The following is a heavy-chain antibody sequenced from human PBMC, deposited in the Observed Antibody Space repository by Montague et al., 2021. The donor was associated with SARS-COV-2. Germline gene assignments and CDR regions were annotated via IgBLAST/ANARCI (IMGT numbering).Heavy chain of an antibody. J-gene: IGHJ4*02. V-gene: IGHV3-48*03. CDR2: ISPTGSTI. D-gene: IGHD2-8*02. CDR3: ARDKSAVGVIYGDLNS. Sequence: SLRLSCAAAGFWFSNHGMNWVRQAPGKGLEWVSYISPTGSTIYYADSVKGRFTISRDNAKNALYLQMNSLRADDTSMYYSARDKSAVGVIYGDLNSWGQGTLVTVSS. CDR1: GFWFSNHG.